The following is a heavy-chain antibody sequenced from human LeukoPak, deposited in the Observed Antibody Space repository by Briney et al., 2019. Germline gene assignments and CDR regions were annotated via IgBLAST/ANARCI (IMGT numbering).Heavy chain of an antibody. CDR2: IKQDGSEK. V-gene: IGHV3-7*01. Sequence: PGGSLRLSCAASGFTFSSYWMSWVRQAPGKGLEWVANIKQDGSEKYYVDSVKGRFTISRDNAKNSLYLQMNSLRAEDTAVYYCSRGGSSVYAVYYYYYYMDVWGKGTTVTISS. CDR1: GFTFSSYW. CDR3: SRGGSSVYAVYYYYYYMDV. D-gene: IGHD3-22*01. J-gene: IGHJ6*03.